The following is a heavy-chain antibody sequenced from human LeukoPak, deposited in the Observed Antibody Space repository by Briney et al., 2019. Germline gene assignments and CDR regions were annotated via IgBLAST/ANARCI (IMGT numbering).Heavy chain of an antibody. J-gene: IGHJ4*02. Sequence: GGSLRLSCAASGFTFSSYAMSWVRQAPGKGPEWVSAISGSGGSTYHADSVKGRFTISRDNSKNTLYLQMNSLRAEDTAVYYCAKTWYYRSPFDYWGQGTLVTVSS. D-gene: IGHD3-16*01. CDR2: ISGSGGST. V-gene: IGHV3-23*01. CDR3: AKTWYYRSPFDY. CDR1: GFTFSSYA.